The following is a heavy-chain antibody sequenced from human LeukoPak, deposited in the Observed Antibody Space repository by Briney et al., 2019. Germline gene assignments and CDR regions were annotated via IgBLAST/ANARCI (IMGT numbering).Heavy chain of an antibody. CDR2: ISRSGDT. V-gene: IGHV4-38-2*02. J-gene: IGHJ4*02. CDR3: AKETSSGWSYFDY. D-gene: IGHD6-19*01. Sequence: SETLSLTCIVSGYSITSGYYWGWIRQPPGKGLEWIGIISRSGDTYYNPSLKSRLTISVDTSKNQFSLKLDSVTAADTAVYYCAKETSSGWSYFDYWGQGTLVTVSS. CDR1: GYSITSGYY.